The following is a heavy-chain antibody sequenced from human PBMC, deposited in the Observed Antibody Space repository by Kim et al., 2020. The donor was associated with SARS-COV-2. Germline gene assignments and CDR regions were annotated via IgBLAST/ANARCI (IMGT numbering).Heavy chain of an antibody. Sequence: GGSLRLSCAASGFTFSSYDMHWVRQATGKGLEWVSAIGTAGDTYYPGSVKGRFTISRENAKNSLYLQMNSLRAGDTAVYYCARDGFGEGAFDIWGQGTMVTVSS. CDR3: ARDGFGEGAFDI. J-gene: IGHJ3*02. D-gene: IGHD3-10*01. CDR1: GFTFSSYD. V-gene: IGHV3-13*04. CDR2: IGTAGDT.